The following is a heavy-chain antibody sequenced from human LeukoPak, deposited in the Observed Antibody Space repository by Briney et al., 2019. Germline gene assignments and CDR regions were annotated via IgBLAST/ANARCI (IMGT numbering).Heavy chain of an antibody. D-gene: IGHD2-8*01. CDR1: GDSFSAYY. CDR2: IYSSGKT. J-gene: IGHJ6*03. Sequence: PSETLSLTCTVSGDSFSAYYWSWVRQSPGGGVEWIGYIYSSGKTKYNPSLKRGATISVGTSKKKNSLKRTSVTAADTAVYYCSIHTNVSISSFMDVWGKGTPVTVSS. CDR3: SIHTNVSISSFMDV. V-gene: IGHV4-4*09.